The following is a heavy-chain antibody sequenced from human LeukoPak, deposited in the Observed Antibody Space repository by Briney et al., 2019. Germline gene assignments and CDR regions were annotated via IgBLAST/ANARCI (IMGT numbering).Heavy chain of an antibody. CDR1: GFTFSSYA. J-gene: IGHJ4*02. D-gene: IGHD4-17*01. CDR3: AKGETTVTTYDFDY. CDR2: ISSSSSYI. Sequence: GGSLRLSCAASGFTFSSYAMSWVRQAPGKGLEWVSSISSSSSYIYYADSVKGRFTISRDNSKNTLYLQMNSLRAEDTAVYYCAKGETTVTTYDFDYWGQGTLVTVSS. V-gene: IGHV3-21*01.